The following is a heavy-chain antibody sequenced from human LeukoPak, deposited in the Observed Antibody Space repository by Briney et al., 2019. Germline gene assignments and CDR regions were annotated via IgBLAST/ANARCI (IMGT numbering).Heavy chain of an antibody. CDR3: ASQGDDYGILTGYFLP. Sequence: SETLSLTCTVSGGSISSSSYYWGWIRQPPGKGLEWIGSIYYSGSTYYNPSLKSRVTISVDTSKNQFSLKLSSVTAADTAVYYCASQGDDYGILTGYFLPWGQGTLVTVSS. CDR1: GGSISSSSYY. V-gene: IGHV4-39*01. CDR2: IYYSGST. D-gene: IGHD3-9*01. J-gene: IGHJ5*02.